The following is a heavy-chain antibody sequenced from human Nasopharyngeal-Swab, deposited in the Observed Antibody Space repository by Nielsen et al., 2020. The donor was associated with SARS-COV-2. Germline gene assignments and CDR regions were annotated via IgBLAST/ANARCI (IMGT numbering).Heavy chain of an antibody. J-gene: IGHJ4*02. Sequence: GESLKISCAASGFTFSSYAMSWVRQAPGKGLEWVSAISGSGGSTYYADSVKGRFTISRDNSKNTLYLQMNSLRAEDTAVYYCAKDRGSHDGSGSYDNWGQGTLVTVSS. CDR1: GFTFSSYA. CDR2: ISGSGGST. V-gene: IGHV3-23*01. CDR3: AKDRGSHDGSGSYDN. D-gene: IGHD3-22*01.